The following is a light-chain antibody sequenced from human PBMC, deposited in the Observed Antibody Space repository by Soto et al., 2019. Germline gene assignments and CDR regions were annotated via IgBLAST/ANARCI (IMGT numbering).Light chain of an antibody. CDR3: QHYYSYPYT. CDR1: HVVSNY. V-gene: IGKV1-8*01. J-gene: IGKJ2*01. Sequence: AIRMTQSPSSLSASIGDRVTITCRASHVVSNYLAWYQQKPGKAPKDLIYAASFLQSGVPSRFSGSGSGTDFSLNISFLQSEDFETYYCQHYYSYPYTFGQGPTLQMK. CDR2: AAS.